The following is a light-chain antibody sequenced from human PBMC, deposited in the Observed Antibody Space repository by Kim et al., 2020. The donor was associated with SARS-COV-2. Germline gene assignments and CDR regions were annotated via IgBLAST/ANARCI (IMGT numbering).Light chain of an antibody. CDR3: QQHTQWPLT. Sequence: LSPGERATLSCRTSQSISTYLAWYQQKPGQPPSLVIYDASARATGIPARFSGSGSGTDFTLTISSLEPEDFAVYYCQQHTQWPLTFGGGTKVDIK. J-gene: IGKJ4*01. CDR1: QSISTY. CDR2: DAS. V-gene: IGKV3-11*01.